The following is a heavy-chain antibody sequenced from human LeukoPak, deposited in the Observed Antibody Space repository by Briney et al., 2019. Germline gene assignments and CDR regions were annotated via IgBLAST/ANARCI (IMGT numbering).Heavy chain of an antibody. CDR2: IYYSGST. CDR3: ARAASFIAVAGTVYFDY. J-gene: IGHJ4*02. V-gene: IGHV4-39*01. D-gene: IGHD6-19*01. Sequence: PSETLSLTCTVSGGSISSSSYYWGWIRQPPGKGLEWIGSIYYSGSTYYNPSLKSRVTISVDTSKNQFSLKLSSVTAADTAVYYCARAASFIAVAGTVYFDYWGQGTLVTVSS. CDR1: GGSISSSSYY.